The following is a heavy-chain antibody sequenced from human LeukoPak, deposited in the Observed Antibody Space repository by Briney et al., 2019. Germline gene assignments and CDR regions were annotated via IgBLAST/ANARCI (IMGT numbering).Heavy chain of an antibody. J-gene: IGHJ5*02. D-gene: IGHD5-18*01. CDR1: GFTFSSYS. Sequence: GGSLRLSCAASGFTFSSYSMNWVRQAPGKGLEWVSYISSSSSTIYYADSVKGRFTISRDNAKNSLYLQMNSLRAEDTAVYYCARDSYSYGHYNWFDPWGQGTLVTVSS. V-gene: IGHV3-48*04. CDR3: ARDSYSYGHYNWFDP. CDR2: ISSSSSTI.